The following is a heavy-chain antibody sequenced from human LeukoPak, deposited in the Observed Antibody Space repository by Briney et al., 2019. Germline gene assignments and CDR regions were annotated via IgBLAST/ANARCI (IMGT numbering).Heavy chain of an antibody. CDR2: FDPEDGET. J-gene: IGHJ4*02. CDR3: ATAADYDILTGYYNGLDY. D-gene: IGHD3-9*01. V-gene: IGHV1-24*01. CDR1: GYTLTELS. Sequence: APVKVSCKVSGYTLTELSMRWVRQAPGKGLEWMGGFDPEDGETIYAQKFQGRVTMTEDTSTDTAYMELSSLRSEDTAVYYCATAADYDILTGYYNGLDYWGQGTLVTVSS.